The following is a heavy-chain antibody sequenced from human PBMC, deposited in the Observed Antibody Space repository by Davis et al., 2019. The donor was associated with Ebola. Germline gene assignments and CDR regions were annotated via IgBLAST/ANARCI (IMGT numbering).Heavy chain of an antibody. CDR1: GSTFRNYV. CDR2: ISNGGSRK. Sequence: GGSLRLSCETSGSTFRNYVMSWVRQAPGKGLEGITGISNGGSRKDDADSVRGRFTISRDNSKNTLYLQMNSLRVGDTAIYFCARGRQCGGDCYAFFDLWGLGTLVTVSS. V-gene: IGHV3-23*01. D-gene: IGHD2-21*02. J-gene: IGHJ4*02. CDR3: ARGRQCGGDCYAFFDL.